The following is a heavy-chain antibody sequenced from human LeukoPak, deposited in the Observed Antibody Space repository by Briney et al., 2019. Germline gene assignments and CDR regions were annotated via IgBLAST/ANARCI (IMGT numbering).Heavy chain of an antibody. CDR2: IEHGGST. CDR3: ARERNYGKSFEY. D-gene: IGHD1-7*01. Sequence: PSETLSLTCAVYGGSFSGYYWSWIRQPPGKGLEWIGEIEHGGSTVYNPSLKSRVTISVDTSKNQFSLKLSSVTAADTAVYYCARERNYGKSFEYWGQGTLVTVSS. CDR1: GGSFSGYY. V-gene: IGHV4-34*09. J-gene: IGHJ4*02.